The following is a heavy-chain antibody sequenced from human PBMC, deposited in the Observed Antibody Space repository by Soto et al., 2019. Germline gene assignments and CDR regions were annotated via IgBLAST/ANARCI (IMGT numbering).Heavy chain of an antibody. Sequence: PSETLSLTCAVYGGSFSGYYWSWIRQPPGKGLEWIGEINHSVSTNYNPSLKSRVTISVDTSKNQFSLKLSSVTAADTAVYYCARGLSGILTGSPYYYMDVWGKGTTVTVSS. D-gene: IGHD3-9*01. CDR1: GGSFSGYY. CDR2: INHSVST. J-gene: IGHJ6*03. V-gene: IGHV4-34*01. CDR3: ARGLSGILTGSPYYYMDV.